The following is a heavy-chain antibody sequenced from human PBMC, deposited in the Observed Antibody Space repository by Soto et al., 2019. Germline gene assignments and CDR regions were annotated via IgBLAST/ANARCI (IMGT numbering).Heavy chain of an antibody. CDR2: IYYSGST. CDR3: ARAMKSSSSYGGACFDP. Sequence: SETLSLTCTVSGGSISSYYWSWIRQPPGKGLEWIGYIYYSGSTNYNPSLKSRVTISVDTSKNQFSLKLSSVTAADTAVYYCARAMKSSSSYGGACFDPWGQGTMVTVSS. V-gene: IGHV4-59*01. D-gene: IGHD6-13*01. J-gene: IGHJ5*02. CDR1: GGSISSYY.